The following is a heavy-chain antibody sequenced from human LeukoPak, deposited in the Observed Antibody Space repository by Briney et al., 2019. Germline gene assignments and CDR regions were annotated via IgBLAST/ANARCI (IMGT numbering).Heavy chain of an antibody. J-gene: IGHJ4*02. CDR3: ARLFVYGSGAEAFDY. V-gene: IGHV3-23*01. Sequence: GGSLRLSCAASGFTLSSYAMSWVRQGPGKGLEWVSAISVSGNTYHADSVKGRFTIFRDSSKNSLYLQMDSLRAEDTAVYYCARLFVYGSGAEAFDYWGQGALVTVSS. D-gene: IGHD3-10*01. CDR1: GFTLSSYA. CDR2: ISVSGNT.